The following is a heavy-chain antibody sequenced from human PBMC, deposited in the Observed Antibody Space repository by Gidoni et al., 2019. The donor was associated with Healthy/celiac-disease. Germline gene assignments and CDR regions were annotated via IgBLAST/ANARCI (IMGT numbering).Heavy chain of an antibody. D-gene: IGHD1-26*01. Sequence: EVQLVQSGAEVQKPGEYLRTSCKGSGYSFTSYWIGWVRQMPGKGLEWMGISYPGDSDTRYSPSFQGQVTISADKSIGTAYLQWSSLKASDTAMYYCARRPRIVGATGIDYWGQGTLVTVSS. CDR3: ARRPRIVGATGIDY. CDR2: SYPGDSDT. CDR1: GYSFTSYW. V-gene: IGHV5-51*01. J-gene: IGHJ4*02.